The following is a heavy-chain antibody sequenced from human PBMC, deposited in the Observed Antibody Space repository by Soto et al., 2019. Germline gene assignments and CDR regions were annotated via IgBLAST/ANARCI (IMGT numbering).Heavy chain of an antibody. CDR2: IYYSGRT. D-gene: IGHD3-22*01. CDR3: ARRVFRSGSHDY. Sequence: QVQLQESGPGLVKPSETLSLTCTVSGGSVSSGRYYWSWIRQPQGKGLEWIGYIYYSGRTNYNPSLKSQITLSEYTSKNRLTLKRSKVTAKETAVDYSARRVFRSGSHDYWGKGTLVTVYS. V-gene: IGHV4-61*01. J-gene: IGHJ4*02. CDR1: GGSVSSGRYY.